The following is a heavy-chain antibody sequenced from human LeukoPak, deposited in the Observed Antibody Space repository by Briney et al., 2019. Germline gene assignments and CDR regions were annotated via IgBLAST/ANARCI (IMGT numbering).Heavy chain of an antibody. V-gene: IGHV4-61*02. Sequence: TLSLTCTVSGGSISSGGYYWSWIRQPAGKGLEWIGRIYTSGTTNYNPSLKSRVTISLDTSKNQLSLKLSSVTAADTALYYCARATYYYDSRGYLLDYWGQGTRVTVSS. CDR1: GGSISSGGYY. J-gene: IGHJ4*02. CDR2: IYTSGTT. D-gene: IGHD3-22*01. CDR3: ARATYYYDSRGYLLDY.